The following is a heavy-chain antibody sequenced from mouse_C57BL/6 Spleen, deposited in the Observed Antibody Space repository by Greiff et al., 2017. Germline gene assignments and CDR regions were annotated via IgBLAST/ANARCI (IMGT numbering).Heavy chain of an antibody. CDR1: GYTFTDYE. Sequence: QVHVKQSGAELVRPGASVTLSCKASGYTFTDYEMHWVKQTPVHGLEWIGAIDPETGGTAYNQKFKGKAILTADKSSSTAYMELRSLTSEDSAVYYCTRGGGYGYWYFDVWGTGTTVTVSS. CDR2: IDPETGGT. J-gene: IGHJ1*03. V-gene: IGHV1-15*01. D-gene: IGHD2-2*01. CDR3: TRGGGYGYWYFDV.